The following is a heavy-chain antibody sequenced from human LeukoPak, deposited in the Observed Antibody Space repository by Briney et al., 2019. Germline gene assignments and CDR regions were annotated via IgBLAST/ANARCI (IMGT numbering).Heavy chain of an antibody. CDR2: IIPIFGTA. J-gene: IGHJ4*01. V-gene: IGHV1-69*06. CDR1: GGTFSSYT. D-gene: IGHD3-22*01. CDR3: AAKEDDSSGYYFDY. Sequence: GASVKVSCKASGGTFSSYTISWVRQAPGQGLEWMGGIIPIFGTAKYAQKFQGRVTITADTSTSTAYVELSSLRSGDTAAYYCAAKEDDSSGYYFDYWGHGTLVTVSS.